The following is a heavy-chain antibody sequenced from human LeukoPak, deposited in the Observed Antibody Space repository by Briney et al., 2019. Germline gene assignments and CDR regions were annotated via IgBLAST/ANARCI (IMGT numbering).Heavy chain of an antibody. J-gene: IGHJ5*02. D-gene: IGHD4-17*01. CDR3: VRSKSGTYGWFDP. CDR1: GGSITNYY. V-gene: IGHV4-59*01. Sequence: PSETLSLTCTVSGGSITNYYWSWIRQPPGKGLEWIGYIYYGGTTNYNPSLKSRVTISVDTSKNQFSLKVNSVTAADTAVYYCVRSKSGTYGWFDPWGQGTLVTVSS. CDR2: IYYGGTT.